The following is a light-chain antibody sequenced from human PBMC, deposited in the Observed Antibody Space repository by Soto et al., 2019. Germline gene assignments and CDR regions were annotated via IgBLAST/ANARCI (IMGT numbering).Light chain of an antibody. CDR1: QSVSSSH. V-gene: IGKV3-20*01. CDR3: QLYGSSPLYI. Sequence: EIVLTQSPGTLSLSPGERATVSCRASQSVSSSHLAWYQQKPGQAPRLLIYGASSRATGIPDRFSGSGSGTDFTLTISRLEPEDFAVYYCQLYGSSPLYIFGRGTNLEIK. J-gene: IGKJ2*01. CDR2: GAS.